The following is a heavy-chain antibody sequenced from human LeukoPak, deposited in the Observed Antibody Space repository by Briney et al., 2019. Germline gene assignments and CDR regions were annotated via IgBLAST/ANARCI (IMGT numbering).Heavy chain of an antibody. D-gene: IGHD5-12*01. CDR1: GFTFSSYA. CDR2: ISVSGGST. J-gene: IGHJ4*02. Sequence: GGSLRLSCAASGFTFSSYAMGWVRQAPGKGPEWVSSISVSGGSTYYADSVKGRFTVSRDNAKRSLYLQMNSLRDEDTAVYYCARDHAADIVATGEDYWGQGTLVTVSS. V-gene: IGHV3-23*01. CDR3: ARDHAADIVATGEDY.